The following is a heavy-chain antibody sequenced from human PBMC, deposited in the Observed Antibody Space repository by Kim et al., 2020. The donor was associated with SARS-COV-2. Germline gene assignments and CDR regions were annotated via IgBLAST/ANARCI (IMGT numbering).Heavy chain of an antibody. Sequence: GESLKISCKGSGYSFNNFWIGWVRQMPGKGLEWVAIIYPGNSDTRYSTSFQGQVTISADRSISTAYLQWSSLQASDTGMYYCARRADYAGYNSFYFDLWGRGDLVTVSS. D-gene: IGHD5-12*01. CDR1: GYSFNNFW. CDR2: IYPGNSDT. V-gene: IGHV5-51*01. J-gene: IGHJ2*01. CDR3: ARRADYAGYNSFYFDL.